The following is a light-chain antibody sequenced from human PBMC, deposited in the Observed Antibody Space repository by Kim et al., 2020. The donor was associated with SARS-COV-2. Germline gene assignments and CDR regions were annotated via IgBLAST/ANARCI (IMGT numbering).Light chain of an antibody. Sequence: DIQMTQSPSTLSASVGDRVTINCRASQSISSWLAWYQQKPGKAPKLLIYKASSLESGVPSRFSGSGSGTEFTLTISRLQPDDFATYYCQQYNSYPYTFGQGTKLEIK. CDR2: KAS. V-gene: IGKV1-5*03. J-gene: IGKJ2*01. CDR1: QSISSW. CDR3: QQYNSYPYT.